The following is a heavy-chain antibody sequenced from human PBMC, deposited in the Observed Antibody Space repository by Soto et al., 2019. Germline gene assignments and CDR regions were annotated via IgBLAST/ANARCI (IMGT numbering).Heavy chain of an antibody. V-gene: IGHV3-30*18. Sequence: GGSLRLSCAASGFTFSSYGMHWVRQAPGKGLEWVAVISYDGSNKYYADSVKGRFTISRDNSKNTLYLQMNSLRAEDTAVYYCAKDRSVVGATTSADYWGQGTLVTVSS. D-gene: IGHD1-26*01. J-gene: IGHJ4*02. CDR3: AKDRSVVGATTSADY. CDR1: GFTFSSYG. CDR2: ISYDGSNK.